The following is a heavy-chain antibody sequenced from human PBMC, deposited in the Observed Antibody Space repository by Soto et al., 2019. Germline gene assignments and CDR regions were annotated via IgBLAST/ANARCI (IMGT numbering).Heavy chain of an antibody. CDR3: AREGYSTDWALYLGMDV. Sequence: PSETLSLTCTVSGGSISSYSWNWIRQPPAKGLEWIGYISYTGTTKYNPSFKSPVTISLDTSKNHFSLKLTSVTAADAAVYFCAREGYSTDWALYLGMDVWGQGITVTVSS. CDR1: GGSISSYS. CDR2: ISYTGTT. J-gene: IGHJ6*02. V-gene: IGHV4-59*01. D-gene: IGHD6-19*01.